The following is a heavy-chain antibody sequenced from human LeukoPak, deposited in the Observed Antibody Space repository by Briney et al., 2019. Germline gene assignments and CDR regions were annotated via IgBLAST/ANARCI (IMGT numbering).Heavy chain of an antibody. V-gene: IGHV4-30-4*08. D-gene: IGHD1-26*01. CDR2: INHSGNT. CDR3: ARTTTGYFDL. Sequence: SETLSLTCSVSGGSISGDDDYWSWIRQPPGKGLEWIGYINHSGNTYYIPSLRSRGTTSIDTSKNQFSLKLSSVTAADTAVYYCARTTTGYFDLWGRGTLVTVSS. CDR1: GGSISGDDDY. J-gene: IGHJ2*01.